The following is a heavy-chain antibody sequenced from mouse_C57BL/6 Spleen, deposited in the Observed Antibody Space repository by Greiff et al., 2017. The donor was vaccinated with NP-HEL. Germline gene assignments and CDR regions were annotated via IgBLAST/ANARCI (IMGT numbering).Heavy chain of an antibody. Sequence: EVQLQESGPELVKPGASVKISCKASGYSFTGYYMNWVKQSPEKSLEWIGEINPSTGGTTYNQKFKAKATLTVDKSSSTAYMQLKSLTSEDSAVYYCARWDQLRLPYAMDYWGQVTSVTVSS. CDR1: GYSFTGYY. V-gene: IGHV1-42*01. D-gene: IGHD3-2*02. CDR2: INPSTGGT. J-gene: IGHJ4*01. CDR3: ARWDQLRLPYAMDY.